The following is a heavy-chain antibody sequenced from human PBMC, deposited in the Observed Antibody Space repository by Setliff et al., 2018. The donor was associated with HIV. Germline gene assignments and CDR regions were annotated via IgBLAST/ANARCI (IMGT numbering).Heavy chain of an antibody. Sequence: ASVKVSCKASGGTFSSYAISWVRQAPGQGLDWMGGIIPVFGTTNYAQKFQGRVTITADKSTSTAYMELSSLRSEDTAVYYCARGKTWLRFLDYWGQGTLVTVSS. J-gene: IGHJ4*02. V-gene: IGHV1-69*06. CDR3: ARGKTWLRFLDY. CDR1: GGTFSSYA. D-gene: IGHD5-12*01. CDR2: IIPVFGTT.